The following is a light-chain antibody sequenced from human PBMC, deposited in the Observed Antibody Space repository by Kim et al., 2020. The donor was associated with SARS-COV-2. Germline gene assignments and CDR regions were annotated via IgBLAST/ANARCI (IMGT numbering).Light chain of an antibody. V-gene: IGLV3-21*04. Sequence: SYELTQPPSVSVAPGKTARITCGGNNIGSKSVHWYQQKPGQAHVLVIYYDSDRPSGIPERFSGSNSGNTATLTISRVEAGDEADYYCQVWDSSSHVVFGGGTQLTVL. CDR2: YDS. CDR1: NIGSKS. CDR3: QVWDSSSHVV. J-gene: IGLJ2*01.